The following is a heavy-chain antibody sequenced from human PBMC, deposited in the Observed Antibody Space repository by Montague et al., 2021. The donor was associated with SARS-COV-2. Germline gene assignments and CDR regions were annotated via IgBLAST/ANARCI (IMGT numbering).Heavy chain of an antibody. Sequence: ETLSLTCTVSGGSISSYYWSWIRQPPGKGLEWIGYIYYSGSTNYNPSLKSRVTKSVDTSKNQFSLKLSSVTAADTAVYYCARGTAAGTNFDYWGQGTLVTVSS. V-gene: IGHV4-59*01. J-gene: IGHJ4*02. CDR3: ARGTAAGTNFDY. CDR2: IYYSGST. D-gene: IGHD6-13*01. CDR1: GGSISSYY.